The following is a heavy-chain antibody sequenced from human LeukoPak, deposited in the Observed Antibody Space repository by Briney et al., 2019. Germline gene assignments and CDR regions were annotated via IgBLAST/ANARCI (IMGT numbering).Heavy chain of an antibody. D-gene: IGHD3-9*01. CDR3: ASDGVVLTGYYNY. V-gene: IGHV3-11*01. CDR2: ISSSGSTI. CDR1: GFTFSDYY. Sequence: GGSLRLSCAASGFTFSDYYMSWIRQAPGKGLEWVSYISSSGSTIYYADSVKGRFTISRDNAKNSLYLQVNSLRAEDTAVYYCASDGVVLTGYYNYWGQGTLVTVSS. J-gene: IGHJ4*02.